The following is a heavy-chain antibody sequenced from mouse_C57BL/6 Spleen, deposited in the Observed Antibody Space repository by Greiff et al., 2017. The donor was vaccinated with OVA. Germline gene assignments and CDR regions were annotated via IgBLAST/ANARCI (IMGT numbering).Heavy chain of an antibody. CDR3: VEQGDDYGSRYYIDY. Sequence: EVKLVESGGGLVQPKGSLKLSCAASGFSFNTYAMNWVRQAPGKGLEWVARIRSKSNNYATYYADSVKDRFTISRDDSESMLYLQMNNLKTEDTAKYSCVEQGDDYGSRYYIDYWGQGTTLTVSS. V-gene: IGHV10-1*01. CDR2: IRSKSNNYAT. D-gene: IGHD1-1*01. CDR1: GFSFNTYA. J-gene: IGHJ2*01.